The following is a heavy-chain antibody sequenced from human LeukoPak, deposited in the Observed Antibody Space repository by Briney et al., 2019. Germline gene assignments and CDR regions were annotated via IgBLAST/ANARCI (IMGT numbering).Heavy chain of an antibody. CDR2: IYRSGTT. J-gene: IGHJ4*02. CDR3: ARRSPYSTGWSSYFDY. Sequence: SATLSLTCAVSGGSISSTNWWSWVRQPPGTGLEWIGEIYRSGTTNYKPSLKSRVTISLDKSRNHFSLKLTSVTAADSAVYYCARRSPYSTGWSSYFDYWGQGALVTVSS. V-gene: IGHV4-4*02. D-gene: IGHD6-19*01. CDR1: GGSISSTNW.